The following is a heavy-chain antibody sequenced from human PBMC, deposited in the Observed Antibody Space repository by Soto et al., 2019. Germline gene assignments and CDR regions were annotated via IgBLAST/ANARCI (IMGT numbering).Heavy chain of an antibody. D-gene: IGHD6-13*01. CDR1: GFTFSSYG. J-gene: IGHJ6*02. CDR2: ISYDGSNK. CDR3: AKDLGRGSSWYSGYYYYGMDV. V-gene: IGHV3-30*18. Sequence: QVQLVESGGGVVQPGRSLRLSCAASGFTFSSYGMHWVRQAPGKGLEWVAVISYDGSNKYYADSVKGRFTISRDNSKNTLYLQMNSLRAEDTAVYYCAKDLGRGSSWYSGYYYYGMDVWGQGTTVTVSS.